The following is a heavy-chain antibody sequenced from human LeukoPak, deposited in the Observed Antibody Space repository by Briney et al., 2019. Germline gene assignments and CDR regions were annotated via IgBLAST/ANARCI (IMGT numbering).Heavy chain of an antibody. CDR1: GYTFTGYY. J-gene: IGHJ4*02. CDR3: ARDYPRVVGVHFAL. Sequence: GASVKVSCKASGYTFTGYYMQWVRLAPGPGLAWLGWINPNSGGTNYAQKFQGRVTMTRDTSISTAYMELSRLRSDDTAEYYCARDYPRVVGVHFALWGQGTLVTVSS. D-gene: IGHD3-3*01. V-gene: IGHV1-2*02. CDR2: INPNSGGT.